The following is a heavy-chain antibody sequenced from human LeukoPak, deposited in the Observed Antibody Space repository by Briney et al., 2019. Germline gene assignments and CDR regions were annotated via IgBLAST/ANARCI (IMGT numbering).Heavy chain of an antibody. Sequence: SETLSLTCTVSGGSISDYYWSWVRQPPGKGLEWIAYINYSGKTEYNPSLKRRVTISVDTSKNHFSLKLNSVTAADTAVYYCAKLHVLNNSVLHHFDRWGQGTLVTVSS. CDR2: INYSGKT. CDR1: GGSISDYY. V-gene: IGHV4-59*08. CDR3: AKLHVLNNSVLHHFDR. D-gene: IGHD1/OR15-1a*01. J-gene: IGHJ4*02.